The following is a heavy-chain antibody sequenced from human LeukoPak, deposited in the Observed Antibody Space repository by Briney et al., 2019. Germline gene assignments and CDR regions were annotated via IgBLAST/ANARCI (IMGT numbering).Heavy chain of an antibody. Sequence: PSETLSLTCTVSGGSISSSSYYWGWIRQPPGKGLEWIGSIYYSGSTYYNPSLKSRVTISVDTSKNQFSLKLSSVTAADTAVYYCARQRALLWFGELRGIFDYWGQGTLVTVSS. CDR3: ARQRALLWFGELRGIFDY. D-gene: IGHD3-10*01. J-gene: IGHJ4*02. CDR2: IYYSGST. V-gene: IGHV4-39*01. CDR1: GGSISSSSYY.